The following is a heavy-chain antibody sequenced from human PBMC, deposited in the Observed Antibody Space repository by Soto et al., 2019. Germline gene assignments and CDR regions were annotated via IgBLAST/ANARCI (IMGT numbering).Heavy chain of an antibody. CDR2: ISWNSGSI. V-gene: IGHV3-9*01. J-gene: IGHJ4*02. CDR1: GFTFDDYA. D-gene: IGHD3-10*01. CDR3: AKDIDIYGSGSYLGY. Sequence: EVQLVESGGGLVQPGRSLRLSCAASGFTFDDYAMHWVRQAPGKGLEWVSGISWNSGSIGYADSVKGRFTISRDNAKNSLYLQMNSLRAEDTALYYCAKDIDIYGSGSYLGYWGQGTLVTVSS.